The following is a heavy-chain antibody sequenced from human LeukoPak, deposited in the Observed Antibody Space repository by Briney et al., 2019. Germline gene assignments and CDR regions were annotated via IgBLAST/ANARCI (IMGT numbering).Heavy chain of an antibody. CDR2: IYYSGST. Sequence: SETLSLTCTVSGDSISSSNYYWGWIRQPPGKGLEWIGSIYYSGSTYYNPSLKSRVTISVDTSKNQFSLKLSSVTAADTAVYYCAKEGGYGDYRKGYYGMDVWGQGTTVTVSS. V-gene: IGHV4-39*07. CDR3: AKEGGYGDYRKGYYGMDV. CDR1: GDSISSSNYY. J-gene: IGHJ6*02. D-gene: IGHD4-17*01.